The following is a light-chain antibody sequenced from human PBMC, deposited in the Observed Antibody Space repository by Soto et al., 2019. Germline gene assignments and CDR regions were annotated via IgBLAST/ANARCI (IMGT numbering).Light chain of an antibody. V-gene: IGLV4-69*01. CDR1: SGHSSYA. Sequence: QPVLTQSPSASASLGASVKFICTLSSGHSSYAIAWHQQQPEKGPRYLRKLNSDGSHSKGDGIPDRFSGSSSGAERYLPISCLQSDDVADYSGQTWRTGTRVFGTGTKLTVL. J-gene: IGLJ1*01. CDR3: QTWRTGTRV. CDR2: LNSDGSH.